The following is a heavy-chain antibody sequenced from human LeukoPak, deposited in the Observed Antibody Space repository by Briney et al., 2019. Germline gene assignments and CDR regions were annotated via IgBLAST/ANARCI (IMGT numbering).Heavy chain of an antibody. CDR2: IYYSGST. CDR1: GGFISSSSYY. V-gene: IGHV4-39*01. D-gene: IGHD2-21*02. Sequence: PSETLSLTCTVSGGFISSSSYYWGWVRQPPGKGLEWIGSIYYSGSTYYNPSLKSRVTISVDTSKNQLSLKLSSVTAADTAVYYCARQVTVGSFFDYWGQGTLVTVSS. J-gene: IGHJ4*02. CDR3: ARQVTVGSFFDY.